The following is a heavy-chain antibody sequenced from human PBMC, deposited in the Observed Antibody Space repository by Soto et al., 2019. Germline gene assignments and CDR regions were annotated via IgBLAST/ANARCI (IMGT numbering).Heavy chain of an antibody. CDR2: INAGNGNT. Sequence: ASVKVSCKASGYTFTSYAMHWVRQAPGQRLEWMGWINAGNGNTKYSQKFQGRVTITRDTSASTAYMELSSLRSEDTAVYYCARDRVIAAAGLSKWFDPWGQGTLVTVSS. CDR1: GYTFTSYA. D-gene: IGHD6-13*01. CDR3: ARDRVIAAAGLSKWFDP. J-gene: IGHJ5*02. V-gene: IGHV1-3*01.